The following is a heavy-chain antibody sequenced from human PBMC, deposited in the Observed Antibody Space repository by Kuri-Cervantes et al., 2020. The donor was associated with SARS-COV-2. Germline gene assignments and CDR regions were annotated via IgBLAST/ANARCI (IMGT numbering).Heavy chain of an antibody. J-gene: IGHJ4*02. CDR3: ARVGPYGDRPLYY. CDR1: GFTFSSYA. V-gene: IGHV3-23*01. Sequence: GESLKISCAASGFTFSSYAMSWVRQAPGKGLEWVSDISGSGGSTYYADSVKGRFTISRDNSKNTLYLQMNRLRAKDTAVYYSARVGPYGDRPLYYWGQGALVTVSS. D-gene: IGHD4-17*01. CDR2: ISGSGGST.